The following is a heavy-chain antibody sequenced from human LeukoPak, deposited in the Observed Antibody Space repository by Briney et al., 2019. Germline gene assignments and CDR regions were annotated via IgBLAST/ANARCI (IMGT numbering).Heavy chain of an antibody. Sequence: SETLSLTCTVSGGSISSYYWSWIRQPPGKGLEWIGYIYYSGSTNYNPSLKSRVTISVDTSKNQFSLKLSSVTAADTAVYYCARVTSVVTEDWFDPWGQGTLVTVSS. J-gene: IGHJ5*02. CDR3: ARVTSVVTEDWFDP. V-gene: IGHV4-59*01. CDR1: GGSISSYY. CDR2: IYYSGST. D-gene: IGHD4-23*01.